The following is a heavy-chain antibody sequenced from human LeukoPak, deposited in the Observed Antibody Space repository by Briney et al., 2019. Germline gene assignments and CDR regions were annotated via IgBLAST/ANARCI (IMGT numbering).Heavy chain of an antibody. V-gene: IGHV1-46*01. Sequence: GASVKVSCKASGYTFTSYGISWVRQAPGQGLEWMGIINPSGGSTSYAQNFQGRVTITADESTSTAYMELSSLRSEDTAVYYCARESVVTHLSPWGQGTLVTVSS. D-gene: IGHD4-23*01. J-gene: IGHJ5*02. CDR1: GYTFTSYG. CDR2: INPSGGST. CDR3: ARESVVTHLSP.